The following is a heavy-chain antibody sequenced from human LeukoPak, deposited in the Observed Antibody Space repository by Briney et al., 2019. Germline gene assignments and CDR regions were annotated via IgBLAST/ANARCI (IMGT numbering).Heavy chain of an antibody. CDR3: ARHYDYVWGSYRFDY. J-gene: IGHJ4*02. CDR1: GYSISSGYY. V-gene: IGHV4-38-2*01. Sequence: SETLSLTCAVSGYSISSGYYWGWIRQPPRQGLEWVGSIYHSGSTYYNPSLKSRVTISVDTSKNQFSLKMSSVTAADTAVYYCARHYDYVWGSYRFDYWGQGTLVTVSS. CDR2: IYHSGST. D-gene: IGHD3-16*02.